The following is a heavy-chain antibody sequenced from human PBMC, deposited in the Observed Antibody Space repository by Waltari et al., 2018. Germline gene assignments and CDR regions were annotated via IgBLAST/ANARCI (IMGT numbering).Heavy chain of an antibody. D-gene: IGHD3-10*01. V-gene: IGHV4-61*02. CDR3: ASALWFGESDYYGMDV. J-gene: IGHJ6*02. CDR1: GGSISSGSYY. CDR2: NYPSVST. Sequence: QVQLQESGPGLVKPSQTLSLTCTVSGGSISSGSYYWSWIRQPAGKGLEWIGRNYPSVSTTYTPSLKIRVTISVETSKNRCSLKLSSVTAADTAVYYCASALWFGESDYYGMDVWGQGTMVTVSS.